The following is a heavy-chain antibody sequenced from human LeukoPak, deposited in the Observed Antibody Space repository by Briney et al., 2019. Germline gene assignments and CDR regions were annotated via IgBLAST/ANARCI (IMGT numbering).Heavy chain of an antibody. V-gene: IGHV3-21*04. CDR3: ARDMTSVRSY. CDR2: ISSSSSYI. Sequence: GGSLTLSCAASGFTFSRYNMNWVRQAPGKGLEWVSSISSSSSYIYYADSVKGPFTISRDNAKNSLYLQMNSLRAEDTAVYYCARDMTSVRSYWGQGALVTVSS. CDR1: GFTFSRYN. D-gene: IGHD4-11*01. J-gene: IGHJ4*02.